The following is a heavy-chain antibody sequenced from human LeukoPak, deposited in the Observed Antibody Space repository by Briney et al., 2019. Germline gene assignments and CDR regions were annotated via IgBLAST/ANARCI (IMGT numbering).Heavy chain of an antibody. CDR2: IYYSGST. V-gene: IGHV4-39*01. D-gene: IGHD3-10*01. J-gene: IGHJ4*02. CDR1: GGSISSSSYY. CDR3: ARRPGGSGSYYQIDY. Sequence: SETLSLTCTVSGGSISSSSYYWGWIRQPPGKGLEWIGRIYYSGSTYYNPSLKSRVTISVDTSKNQFSLKLSSVTAADTAVYYCARRPGGSGSYYQIDYWGQGTLVTVSS.